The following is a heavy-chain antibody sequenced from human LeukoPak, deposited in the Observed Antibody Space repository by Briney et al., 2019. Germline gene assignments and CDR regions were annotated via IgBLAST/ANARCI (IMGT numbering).Heavy chain of an antibody. CDR3: ATAGVVVITYDAFDI. D-gene: IGHD3-22*01. CDR1: VYTFTRYV. J-gene: IGHJ3*02. CDR2: RNPNSGNT. Sequence: GASVKVSCKASVYTFTRYVINWVGQAAGKGREWMGWRNPNSGNTGYAQKFQGRVTMTRNTSISTAYMELSSLRSEDTAVYYCATAGVVVITYDAFDIWGQGTMVTVSS. V-gene: IGHV1-8*01.